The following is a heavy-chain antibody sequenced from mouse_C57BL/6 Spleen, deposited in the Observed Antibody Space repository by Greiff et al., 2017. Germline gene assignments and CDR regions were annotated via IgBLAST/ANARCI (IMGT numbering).Heavy chain of an antibody. CDR2: ISSGSSTI. CDR3: ARPYYGSGYWYFDV. D-gene: IGHD1-1*01. Sequence: EVHLVESGGGLVKPGGSLKLSCAASGFTFSDYGMHWVRQAPEKGLEWVAYISSGSSTIYYADTVKGRFTISRDNAKNTLFLQRTSLRSEDTAMYYCARPYYGSGYWYFDVWGTGTTVTVSS. J-gene: IGHJ1*03. V-gene: IGHV5-17*01. CDR1: GFTFSDYG.